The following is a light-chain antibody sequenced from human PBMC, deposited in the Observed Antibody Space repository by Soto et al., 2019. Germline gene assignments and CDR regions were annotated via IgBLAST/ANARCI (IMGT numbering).Light chain of an antibody. CDR1: SGHRSYI. CDR2: VEGSGDY. Sequence: QAVVTQSSSASASLGSSVKLTCTRSSGHRSYIIAWHQQQPGQAPRYLMKVEGSGDYNKGSGVPYRFSGSSSGADRYLIISNLQSEDEADYYCETWDSNVWVFGGGTKLTVL. CDR3: ETWDSNVWV. V-gene: IGLV4-60*03. J-gene: IGLJ3*02.